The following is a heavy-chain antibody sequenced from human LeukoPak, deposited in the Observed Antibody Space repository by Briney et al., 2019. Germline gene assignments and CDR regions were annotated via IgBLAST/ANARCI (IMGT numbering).Heavy chain of an antibody. CDR1: GYTFTSYY. J-gene: IGHJ4*02. CDR3: ARVVKQQLVHYYFDY. CDR2: INPSGGST. V-gene: IGHV1-46*03. D-gene: IGHD6-13*01. Sequence: ASVKVSCKASGYTFTSYYMHWVRQAPGQGLEWMGIINPSGGSTSYAQKFQGRVTMTRDTSTSTVYMELSSLRSEDTALYYCARVVKQQLVHYYFDYWGQGTLVTVSS.